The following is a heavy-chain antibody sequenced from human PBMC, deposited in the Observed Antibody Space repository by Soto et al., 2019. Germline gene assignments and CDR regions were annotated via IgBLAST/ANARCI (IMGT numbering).Heavy chain of an antibody. CDR1: GFTFSTYT. V-gene: IGHV3-30-3*01. D-gene: IGHD6-19*01. CDR2: ISNNGINT. J-gene: IGHJ4*02. Sequence: GGSLRRSCAASGFTFSTYTMYWVRQAPGKGLEWVAGISNNGINTHYADSVKGRFTISRDNSKNTLYVQMNSLGAEDTAVYYCAREWSISVAAPGYWGQGTLVTVSS. CDR3: AREWSISVAAPGY.